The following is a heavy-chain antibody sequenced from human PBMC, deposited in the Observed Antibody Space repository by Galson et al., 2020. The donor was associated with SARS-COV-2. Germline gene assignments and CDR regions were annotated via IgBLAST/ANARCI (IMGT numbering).Heavy chain of an antibody. Sequence: GGSLRLSCAASGFTFSSYSMNWVRQAPGKGLEWVSSISSSSSYIYYADSVKGRFTISRDNAKNSLYLQMNSLRAEDTAVYYCARGNPYYGYYYYYYGMDVWGQGTTVTVSS. CDR3: ARGNPYYGYYYYYYGMDV. CDR1: GFTFSSYS. D-gene: IGHD3-3*01. CDR2: ISSSSSYI. J-gene: IGHJ6*02. V-gene: IGHV3-21*01.